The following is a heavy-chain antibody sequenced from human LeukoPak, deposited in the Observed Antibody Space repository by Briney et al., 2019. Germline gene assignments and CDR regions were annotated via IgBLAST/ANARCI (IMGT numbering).Heavy chain of an antibody. CDR1: GGTFSSYA. CDR2: IIPILGIA. Sequence: SVKVSCKACGGTFSSYAIRWVGQAPGRGGEWMGRIIPILGIANYAQKFQGRGTITAHKSTSPAYMELSSLRSEDRAVYYCARDGTRGYWGQGTLVTVPS. J-gene: IGHJ4*02. V-gene: IGHV1-69*04. CDR3: ARDGTRGY.